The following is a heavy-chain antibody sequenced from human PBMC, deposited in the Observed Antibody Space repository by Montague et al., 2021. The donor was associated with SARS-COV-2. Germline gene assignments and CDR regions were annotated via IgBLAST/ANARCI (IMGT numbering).Heavy chain of an antibody. CDR1: GGSISSYY. CDR3: ARWGLYSSSAGGYDY. J-gene: IGHJ4*02. CDR2: IYYSGST. Sequence: SDTLSLTRTVSGGSISSYYWSWIRQPPGKGLEWIGYIYYSGSTNXNPSLKGRVTISVDTSKNQFSLKLSSVTAADTAVYYCARWGLYSSSAGGYDYWGQGTLVTVSS. V-gene: IGHV4-59*07. D-gene: IGHD6-6*01.